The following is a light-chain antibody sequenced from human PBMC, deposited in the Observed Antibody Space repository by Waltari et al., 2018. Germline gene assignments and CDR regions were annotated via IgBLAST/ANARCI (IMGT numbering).Light chain of an antibody. V-gene: IGKV1-9*01. CDR3: QQHDSYPLT. CDR2: AAS. J-gene: IGKJ4*01. Sequence: DIQLTQSPSFLPASVGDRVTITCRASQGISSYLAWYQQKPGKAPKLLIYAASTLQSGVPSRFSGSGSGTEFTLTISSLQPEDFVSYYCQQHDSYPLTFGGGTKVEIK. CDR1: QGISSY.